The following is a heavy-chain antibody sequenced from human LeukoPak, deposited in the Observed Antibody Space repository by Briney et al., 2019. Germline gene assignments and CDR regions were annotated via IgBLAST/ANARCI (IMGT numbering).Heavy chain of an antibody. CDR1: GGSISSSSYY. V-gene: IGHV4-39*07. J-gene: IGHJ4*02. Sequence: PSETLSLTCTVSGGSISSSSYYWGWIRQPPGKGLEWIGNIYYSGSTYYNPSLKSRVTISVDTSKNQFSLKLSSVTAADTAVYYCARAPGYYDSSGYYVDYWGQGTLVTVSS. CDR2: IYYSGST. CDR3: ARAPGYYDSSGYYVDY. D-gene: IGHD3-22*01.